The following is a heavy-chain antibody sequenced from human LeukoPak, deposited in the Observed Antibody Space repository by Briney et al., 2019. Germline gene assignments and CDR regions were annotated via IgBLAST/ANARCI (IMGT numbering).Heavy chain of an antibody. CDR3: AKDMGYSSRGMFCFDY. CDR2: ISGSGGST. Sequence: GGSLRLSCAASGFTFSSYAMSWVRQAPGKGLEWVSAISGSGGSTYYADSVKGRFTISRDNSKNTLYLQMNSLRAEDTAVYYCAKDMGYSSRGMFCFDYWGQGALVTVSS. J-gene: IGHJ4*02. CDR1: GFTFSSYA. D-gene: IGHD6-13*01. V-gene: IGHV3-23*01.